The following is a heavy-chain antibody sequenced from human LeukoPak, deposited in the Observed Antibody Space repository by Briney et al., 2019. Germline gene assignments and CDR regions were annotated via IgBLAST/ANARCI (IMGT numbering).Heavy chain of an antibody. J-gene: IGHJ4*02. Sequence: PGGSLRLSCAASGFTFSSYDMHWVRHATGKGLEWVSAIGTAGDTYYPGSVKGRFTISRENAKNSLYLQMNSLRAGDTAVYYCARGPIAAAGFDYWGQGTLVTVSS. CDR1: GFTFSSYD. V-gene: IGHV3-13*01. CDR3: ARGPIAAAGFDY. D-gene: IGHD6-13*01. CDR2: IGTAGDT.